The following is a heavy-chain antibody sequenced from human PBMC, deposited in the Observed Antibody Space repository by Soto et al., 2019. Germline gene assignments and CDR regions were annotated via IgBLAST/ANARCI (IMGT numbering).Heavy chain of an antibody. J-gene: IGHJ5*02. CDR3: ARGYCSSTICYIWDNWFDP. V-gene: IGHV4-59*01. Sequence: SETLSLTCTVSGGSISSYYGSWIRQPPGKGLEWIGYIYYSGRTNYNPSLKSRVTISVDTSKNQFSLKLSSVTAADTAVYYCARGYCSSTICYIWDNWFDPWGQGTLVT. CDR1: GGSISSYY. CDR2: IYYSGRT. D-gene: IGHD2-2*02.